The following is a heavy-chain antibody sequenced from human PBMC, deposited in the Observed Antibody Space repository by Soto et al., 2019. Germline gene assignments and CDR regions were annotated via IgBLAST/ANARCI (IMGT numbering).Heavy chain of an antibody. CDR3: ARDLSTNNNYYAIDV. Sequence: QVQLVQSGAEVKKPGSSVKVSCKASADTFSSSAFSWVRQAPGQGLEWMGGIIPFFHAANYAQTFQGRVTITADESTGTVYMELSSKRSEYTALYYCARDLSTNNNYYAIDVWGQGTTVSVS. D-gene: IGHD1-1*01. V-gene: IGHV1-69*01. CDR2: IIPFFHAA. J-gene: IGHJ6*02. CDR1: ADTFSSSA.